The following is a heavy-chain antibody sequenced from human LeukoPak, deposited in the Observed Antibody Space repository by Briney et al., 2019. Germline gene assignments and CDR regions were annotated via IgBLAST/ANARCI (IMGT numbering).Heavy chain of an antibody. CDR2: ISGSGGST. CDR3: AKVPINYYDSSVSLGYFDY. Sequence: GGSLRLSCAASGFTFSSYAMSWVRQAPGKGLEWVSAISGSGGSTYYADSVKGRFTISRDNSKNTLYLQMNSLRAEDTAVYYCAKVPINYYDSSVSLGYFDYWGQGTLVTVSS. J-gene: IGHJ4*02. V-gene: IGHV3-23*01. D-gene: IGHD3-22*01. CDR1: GFTFSSYA.